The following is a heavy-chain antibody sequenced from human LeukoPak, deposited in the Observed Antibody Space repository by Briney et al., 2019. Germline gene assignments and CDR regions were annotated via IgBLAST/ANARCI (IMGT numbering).Heavy chain of an antibody. CDR2: INPSGGST. CDR3: ARLGLRFLEWSRNWFDP. V-gene: IGHV1-46*01. J-gene: IGHJ5*02. D-gene: IGHD3-3*01. Sequence: ASVKVSCKASGYTFTSYYIHWVRQAPGQGLEWMGIINPSGGSTSYAQKFQGRVTMTRDTSTSTVYMELSSLRSEDMAVYYCARLGLRFLEWSRNWFDPWGQGTLVTVSS. CDR1: GYTFTSYY.